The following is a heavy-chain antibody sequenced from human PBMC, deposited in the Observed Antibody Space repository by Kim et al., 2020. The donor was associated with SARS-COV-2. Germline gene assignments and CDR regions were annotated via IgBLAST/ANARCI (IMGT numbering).Heavy chain of an antibody. D-gene: IGHD3-10*01. CDR3: AKDMLTTMVRGVTPHY. V-gene: IGHV3-9*01. CDR2: ISWNSGSI. CDR1: GFTFGDYA. J-gene: IGHJ4*02. Sequence: GGSLRLSCAASGFTFGDYAMHWVRQAPGKGLEWVSGISWNSGSIGYADSVKGRFTISRDNAKNSLYLQMNSLRAEDTALYYCAKDMLTTMVRGVTPHYWGQGTLVTVSS.